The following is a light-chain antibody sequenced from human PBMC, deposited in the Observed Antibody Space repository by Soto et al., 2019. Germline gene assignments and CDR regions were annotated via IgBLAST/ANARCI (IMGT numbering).Light chain of an antibody. CDR3: QQYNNWPPA. CDR1: QSIATN. J-gene: IGKJ1*01. V-gene: IGKV3-15*01. CDR2: GAS. Sequence: EIVMTQSPATLSVSPGDRATLSCRASQSIATNLAWYQQRPGQAPRLLIEGASKRATGFPGRFSGSGSGTEFTLTITSLQSEDSAVYYCQQYNNWPPAFGQGTNVEIK.